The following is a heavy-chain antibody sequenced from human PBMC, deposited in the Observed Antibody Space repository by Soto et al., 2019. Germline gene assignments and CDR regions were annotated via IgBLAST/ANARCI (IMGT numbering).Heavy chain of an antibody. CDR1: GGSISSYY. CDR3: ARSSITIFGVVSYFDY. Sequence: SETLSLTCTVSGGSISSYYWSWIRQPPGKGLEWIGYIYYSGSTNYNPSLKSRVTISVDTSKNQFSLKLSSVTAADTAVYYCARSSITIFGVVSYFDYWGQGTLVTVS. V-gene: IGHV4-59*01. D-gene: IGHD3-3*01. CDR2: IYYSGST. J-gene: IGHJ4*02.